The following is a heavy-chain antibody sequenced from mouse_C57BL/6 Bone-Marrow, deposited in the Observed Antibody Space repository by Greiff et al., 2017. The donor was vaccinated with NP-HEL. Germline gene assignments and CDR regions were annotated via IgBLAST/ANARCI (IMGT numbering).Heavy chain of an antibody. Sequence: VQLQQSGAELVKPGASVKLSCKASGYTFTSYWMHWVKQRPGQGLEWIGMIHPNSGSTNYNEKFKSKATLTVDKSSSTAYMQLSSLTSEDSAVYYCTLWLLGAMDYWGQGTSVTVSS. D-gene: IGHD1-1*02. CDR1: GYTFTSYW. V-gene: IGHV1-64*01. CDR2: IHPNSGST. CDR3: TLWLLGAMDY. J-gene: IGHJ4*01.